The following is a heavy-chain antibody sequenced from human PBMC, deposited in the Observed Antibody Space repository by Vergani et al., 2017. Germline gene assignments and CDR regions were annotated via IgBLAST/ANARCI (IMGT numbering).Heavy chain of an antibody. J-gene: IGHJ4*02. V-gene: IGHV3-23*01. CDR2: ISGSGDAT. CDR1: GFTFSSYA. CDR3: ASRDTSFYYNY. Sequence: EVQLLESGGGLVQPGGSLRLSCAASGFTFSSYAMSWVRQAPGKGLEWVSAISGSGDATHYADSVKGRFSISRDNSKNTLYLQMNSLRVEDTAIYYCASRDTSFYYNYWGQGSLLTVSS. D-gene: IGHD3-22*01.